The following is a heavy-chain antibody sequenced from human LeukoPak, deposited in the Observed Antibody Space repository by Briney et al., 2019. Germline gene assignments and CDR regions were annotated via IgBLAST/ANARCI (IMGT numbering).Heavy chain of an antibody. CDR2: IHPSGST. J-gene: IGHJ4*02. CDR1: GDSISSYY. V-gene: IGHV4-4*07. CDR3: ARGPPPDFDY. Sequence: SETLSLTCTVSGDSISSYYWSWVRQPAGKGLEWIGRIHPSGSTNYNPSLKSRVTLSVDTSKNQFSLKLSSVAAADTAVYYCARGPPPDFDYWGRGTLVTVSS.